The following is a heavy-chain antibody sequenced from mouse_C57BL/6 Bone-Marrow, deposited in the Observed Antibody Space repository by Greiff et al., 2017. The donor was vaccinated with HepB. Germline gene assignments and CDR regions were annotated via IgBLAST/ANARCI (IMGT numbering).Heavy chain of an antibody. V-gene: IGHV1-81*01. Sequence: VKLMESGAELARPGASVKLSCKASGYTFTSYGISWVKQRTGQGLEWIGEIYPRSGNTYYNEKFKGKATLTADKSSSTAYMELRSLTSEDSAVYFCARHTVVAGDWYFDVWGTGTTVTVSS. CDR2: IYPRSGNT. D-gene: IGHD1-1*01. J-gene: IGHJ1*03. CDR3: ARHTVVAGDWYFDV. CDR1: GYTFTSYG.